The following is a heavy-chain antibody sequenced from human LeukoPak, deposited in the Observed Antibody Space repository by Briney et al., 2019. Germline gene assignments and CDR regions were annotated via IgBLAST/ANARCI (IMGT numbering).Heavy chain of an antibody. CDR1: GFTFGSYA. J-gene: IGHJ4*02. Sequence: GGSLRLSCAASGFTFGSYAMNWVRQAPGKGLEWVSSITDSSSYIYYADSVKGRFTISRDNSKNTLYLQMNSLRAEDTAVYYCARGITSDYWGQGTLVTVSS. CDR2: ITDSSSYI. CDR3: ARGITSDY. D-gene: IGHD3-10*01. V-gene: IGHV3-21*04.